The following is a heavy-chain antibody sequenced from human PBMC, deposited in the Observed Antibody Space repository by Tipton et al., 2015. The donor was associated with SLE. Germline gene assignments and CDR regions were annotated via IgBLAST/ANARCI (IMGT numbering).Heavy chain of an antibody. CDR2: IFYTGST. V-gene: IGHV4-39*07. Sequence: TLSLTCTVSDGSISSTNYYWGWIRQPPGKGLEWIGSIFYTGSTYYNPSLKGRVSFSIDTSKHQFSLKLNSVTAADTAVYYCARRPYSGPVDSWGQGSLVTVSS. CDR3: ARRPYSGPVDS. CDR1: DGSISSTNYY. J-gene: IGHJ5*01. D-gene: IGHD5-12*01.